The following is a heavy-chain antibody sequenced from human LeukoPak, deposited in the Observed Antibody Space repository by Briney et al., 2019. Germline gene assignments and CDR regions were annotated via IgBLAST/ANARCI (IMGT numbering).Heavy chain of an antibody. V-gene: IGHV4-34*01. CDR3: ARGYPYNYFQH. Sequence: SETLSLTCAVYGGSFSGYYWSWIRQPPGKGLEWIGEINHSGSTNYNPSLKSRVTISVDTSKNQFSLKLSSVTAADTAVYYCARGYPYNYFQHWGQGTLVTVSS. J-gene: IGHJ1*01. CDR1: GGSFSGYY. D-gene: IGHD5-24*01. CDR2: INHSGST.